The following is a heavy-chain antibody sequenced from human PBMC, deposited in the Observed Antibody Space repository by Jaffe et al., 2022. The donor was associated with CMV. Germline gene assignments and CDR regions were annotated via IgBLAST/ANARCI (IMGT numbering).Heavy chain of an antibody. V-gene: IGHV3-30*18. J-gene: IGHJ4*02. CDR3: AKGGSQWLVLGDSFGY. CDR1: GFTFSSYG. D-gene: IGHD6-19*01. CDR2: ISYDGSNK. Sequence: QVQLVESGGGVVQPGRSLRLSCAASGFTFSSYGMHWVRQAPGKGLEWVAVISYDGSNKYYADSVKGRFTISRDNSKNTLYLQMNSLRAEDTAVYYCAKGGSQWLVLGDSFGYWGQGTLVTVSS.